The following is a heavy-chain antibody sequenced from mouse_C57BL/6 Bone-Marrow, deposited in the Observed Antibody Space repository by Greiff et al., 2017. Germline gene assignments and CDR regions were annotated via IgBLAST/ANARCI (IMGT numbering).Heavy chain of an antibody. J-gene: IGHJ2*01. CDR2: IRNKANGYTT. Sequence: EVKLVESGGGLVQPGGSLCLSCAASGFTFTDYYMSWVRQPPGKALEWLGFIRNKANGYTTEYSASVKGRFTISRDNSQSLLYLQMNALRAEDSATYYWSRYGRLRRGYYFDYWGQGTTLTVSS. CDR1: GFTFTDYY. D-gene: IGHD2-4*01. V-gene: IGHV7-3*01. CDR3: SRYGRLRRGYYFDY.